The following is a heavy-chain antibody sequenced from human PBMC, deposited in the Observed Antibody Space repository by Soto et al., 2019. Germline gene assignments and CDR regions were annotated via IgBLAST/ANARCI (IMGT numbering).Heavy chain of an antibody. CDR1: GFTFSDHF. J-gene: IGHJ4*02. V-gene: IGHV3-72*01. CDR3: ARGYCSGGNCYSGDY. CDR2: TRNKANSYTT. Sequence: EVQLVESGGGLVQPGGSLRLSCAASGFTFSDHFMDWVRQAPGKGLEWVGRTRNKANSYTTEYAASVKGRFTISRDNSKNSLYLQRNSLKTEDTAVYYCARGYCSGGNCYSGDYWGQGTLVTVSS. D-gene: IGHD2-15*01.